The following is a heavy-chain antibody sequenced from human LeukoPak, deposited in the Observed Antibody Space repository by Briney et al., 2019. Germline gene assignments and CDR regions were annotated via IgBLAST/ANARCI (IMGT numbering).Heavy chain of an antibody. D-gene: IGHD1-26*01. V-gene: IGHV4-59*08. CDR1: GASITSYY. CDR3: ARLSIVGATNFDY. Sequence: SETLSLTCTVSGASITSYYWSWIRQPPGKGLEWIGYIYYSGSTTYRPSLKSRVTISVDTSKNQFSLKLSSVTAADTAVYYCARLSIVGATNFDYWGQGTLVTVSS. CDR2: IYYSGST. J-gene: IGHJ4*02.